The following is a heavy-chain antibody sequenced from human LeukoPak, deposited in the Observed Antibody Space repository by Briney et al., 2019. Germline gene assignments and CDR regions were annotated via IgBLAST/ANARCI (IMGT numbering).Heavy chain of an antibody. CDR1: GFSLSTSGVG. CDR2: IYWDDDK. CDR3: THSGLGLGVFDY. V-gene: IGHV2-5*02. D-gene: IGHD3/OR15-3a*01. Sequence: SGPTLVHPTQTLTLTCSFSGFSLSTSGVGVGWIRQPPGKALEWLALIYWDDDKRYSPSLKSRLTITKDTSKNQVVLTMTNMDPVDTATYFCTHSGLGLGVFDYWGQGTLVTVSS. J-gene: IGHJ4*02.